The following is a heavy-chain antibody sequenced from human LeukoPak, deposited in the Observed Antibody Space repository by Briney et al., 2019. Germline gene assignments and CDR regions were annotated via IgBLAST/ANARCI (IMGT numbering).Heavy chain of an antibody. Sequence: ASVTVSCKASGYTFTDYYVHWVRQAPGQGLEWMGWINPKSGGTYYAQSFQGRVTMTRDTSINTAFVELRRLRSDDTAVYYCATRRPYCIDGVCFTAFDYWGQGTLVTVSS. CDR1: GYTFTDYY. J-gene: IGHJ4*02. V-gene: IGHV1-2*02. CDR2: INPKSGGT. D-gene: IGHD2-8*01. CDR3: ATRRPYCIDGVCFTAFDY.